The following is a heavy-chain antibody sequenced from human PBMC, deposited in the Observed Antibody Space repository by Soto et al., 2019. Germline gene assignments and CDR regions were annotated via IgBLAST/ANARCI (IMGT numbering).Heavy chain of an antibody. CDR1: GGTFSSYA. D-gene: IGHD3-22*01. J-gene: IGHJ6*02. V-gene: IGHV1-69*13. Sequence: ASVKASCKASGGTFSSYAISWVRQAPGQGLEWMGGIIPIFGTANYAQKFQGRVTITADESTSTAYMELSSLRSEDTAVYYCARARDYDSGMDVWGQGTTVTVSS. CDR2: IIPIFGTA. CDR3: ARARDYDSGMDV.